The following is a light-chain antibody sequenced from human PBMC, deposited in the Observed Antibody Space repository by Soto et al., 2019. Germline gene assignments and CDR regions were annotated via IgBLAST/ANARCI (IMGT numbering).Light chain of an antibody. CDR3: QQYNNWPAIT. Sequence: EVVMTQSPPTLSVSPGERAAVSCRASQSIRSNLAWYQQKPGQAPRLLIYGASNRATGIPARFSGSGSGTEFTLTISSLQSEDFAIYYCQQYNNWPAITFGQGTRLEIK. J-gene: IGKJ5*01. CDR1: QSIRSN. CDR2: GAS. V-gene: IGKV3D-15*01.